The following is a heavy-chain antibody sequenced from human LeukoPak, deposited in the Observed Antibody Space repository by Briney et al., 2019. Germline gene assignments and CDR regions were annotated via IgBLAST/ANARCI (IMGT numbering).Heavy chain of an antibody. Sequence: PSETLSLSCTVSVDSTSKCAWSWSRQPPGKGLEWIGYVYYTGSTSYNPSLKSRVAISGETSNHQFSLKPGSVPGAATAVFDFTRRGGSNSSDWFDPWGQGTLVIVSS. D-gene: IGHD3-16*01. CDR3: TRRGGSNSSDWFDP. CDR2: VYYTGST. J-gene: IGHJ5*02. V-gene: IGHV4-59*08. CDR1: VDSTSKCA.